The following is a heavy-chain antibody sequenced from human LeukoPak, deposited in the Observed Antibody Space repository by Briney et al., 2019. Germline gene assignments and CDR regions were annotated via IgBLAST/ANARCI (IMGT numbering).Heavy chain of an antibody. CDR3: ARDETIFGVAENWCFDL. D-gene: IGHD3-3*01. CDR1: GGSISSSNSY. J-gene: IGHJ2*01. V-gene: IGHV4-39*07. CDR2: INYSGTT. Sequence: SETLSLTCTVSGGSISSSNSYWGWIRQPPGKGLEWIGSINYSGTTYYNPSLKSRVAISVDTSKNQFSLKLSSVTAADTAVYYCARDETIFGVAENWCFDLWGRGTLVTVSS.